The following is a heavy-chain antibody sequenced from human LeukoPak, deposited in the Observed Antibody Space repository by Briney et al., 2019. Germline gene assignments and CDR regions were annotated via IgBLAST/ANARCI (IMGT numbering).Heavy chain of an antibody. J-gene: IGHJ4*02. CDR1: GFTFSSYA. Sequence: GRSPRLSCAASGFTFSSYAMHWVRQAPGKGLEWVAVISYDGSNKYYADSVKGRFTISRDNSKNTLYLQMNSLRAEDTAVYYCARGLGYCSSTSCSYQDYWGQGTLVTVSS. CDR2: ISYDGSNK. D-gene: IGHD2-2*01. V-gene: IGHV3-30*04. CDR3: ARGLGYCSSTSCSYQDY.